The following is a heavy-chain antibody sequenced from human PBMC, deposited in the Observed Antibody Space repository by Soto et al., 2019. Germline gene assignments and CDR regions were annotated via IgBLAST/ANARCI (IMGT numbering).Heavy chain of an antibody. CDR3: ARDKITGLFDY. CDR1: GGSFSDFY. Sequence: SETLSLTCAVYGGSFSDFYWTWIRQPPGTGLEWIGEINHSGSTNYNPSLKSRVTISVDTSKNQFSLKLTSVTAADTAVYYCARDKITGLFDYWGQGTLVTVSS. D-gene: IGHD2-8*02. J-gene: IGHJ4*02. V-gene: IGHV4-34*01. CDR2: INHSGST.